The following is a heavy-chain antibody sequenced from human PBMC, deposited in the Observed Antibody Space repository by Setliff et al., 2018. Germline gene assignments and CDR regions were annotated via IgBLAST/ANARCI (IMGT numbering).Heavy chain of an antibody. V-gene: IGHV3-30*02. J-gene: IGHJ1*01. CDR2: IRYDGSYE. D-gene: IGHD6-19*01. Sequence: GSLRLSCTASESTFSSFGMHWVRQAPGKGLEWVGFIRYDGSYEYYAESVKGRFTISRDISTNTLFLEIDSLRSEDTGLYYCAREGSIGWSQYFHHWGQGTPVTVSS. CDR3: AREGSIGWSQYFHH. CDR1: ESTFSSFG.